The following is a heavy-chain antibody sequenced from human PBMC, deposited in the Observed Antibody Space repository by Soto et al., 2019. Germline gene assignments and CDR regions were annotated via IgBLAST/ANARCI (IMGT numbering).Heavy chain of an antibody. Sequence: EAQLLESGGDLVQPGGSLRLSCAASEFSFDDYAMSWVRQAPGKGLEWVSSISYTGVSTYYAYSVKGRFTISRDNSRDTLFLQMNSLRAEDTAIYYCAKSSVWYPYFDSWGQGTLVTVSS. V-gene: IGHV3-23*01. CDR1: EFSFDDYA. D-gene: IGHD6-13*01. J-gene: IGHJ4*02. CDR2: ISYTGVST. CDR3: AKSSVWYPYFDS.